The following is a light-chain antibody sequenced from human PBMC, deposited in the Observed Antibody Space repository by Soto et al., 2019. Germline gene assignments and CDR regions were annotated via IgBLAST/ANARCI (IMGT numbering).Light chain of an antibody. J-gene: IGKJ5*01. CDR2: DAS. CDR1: QSVSSY. Sequence: EIVMTQSPATLSVSPGERATLSCRSSQSVSSYLAWYQQKPGQAHRLLIYDASNRATGIPARFSGSGSGTDFTLTISSLEPEDFAVYYCQQRSNWPTITFGQGTRLEIK. V-gene: IGKV3-11*01. CDR3: QQRSNWPTIT.